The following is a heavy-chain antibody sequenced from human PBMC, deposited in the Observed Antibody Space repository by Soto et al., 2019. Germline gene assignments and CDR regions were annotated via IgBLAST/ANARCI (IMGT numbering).Heavy chain of an antibody. CDR1: GFSLSTSGYY. Sequence: SGPTLVNPTQTLTLTCTFSGFSLSTSGYYWSWIRQPPGKGLEWIGEINHSGSTNYNPSLKSRVTISVDTSKNQFSLKLSSVTAADTAVYYCARAGYQLRNRRPYYDFWSGSRASGGMDVWGQGTTVTVSS. V-gene: IGHV4-39*07. CDR3: ARAGYQLRNRRPYYDFWSGSRASGGMDV. D-gene: IGHD3-3*01. CDR2: INHSGST. J-gene: IGHJ6*02.